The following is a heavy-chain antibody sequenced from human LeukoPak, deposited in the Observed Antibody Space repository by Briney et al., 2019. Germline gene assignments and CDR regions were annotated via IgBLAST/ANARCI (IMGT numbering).Heavy chain of an antibody. CDR3: ARGRMITFGGALDY. V-gene: IGHV3-21*01. CDR2: ISSSSSYI. CDR1: GFTFSSYS. J-gene: IGHJ4*02. D-gene: IGHD3-16*01. Sequence: PGGSLRLSCAASGFTFSSYSMNWVRQAPGKGLEWVSSISSSSSYIYYADSVKGRFTISRDNAKNSLYLQMNSLRAEHTAVYYCARGRMITFGGALDYWGQGTLVTVSS.